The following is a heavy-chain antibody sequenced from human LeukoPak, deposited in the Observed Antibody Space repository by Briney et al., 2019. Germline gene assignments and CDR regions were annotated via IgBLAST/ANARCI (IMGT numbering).Heavy chain of an antibody. CDR1: GYTFTGYY. D-gene: IGHD2-15*01. CDR3: ATDIASAKEFDY. J-gene: IGHJ4*02. CDR2: INPNSGGT. Sequence: ASVKVSCKASGYTFTGYYMHWVRQAPGQGLEWMGWINPNSGGTNYAQKFQGRVTMTRDTSISTAYMELSRLRSEDTAVYYCATDIASAKEFDYWGQGTLLAVSS. V-gene: IGHV1-2*02.